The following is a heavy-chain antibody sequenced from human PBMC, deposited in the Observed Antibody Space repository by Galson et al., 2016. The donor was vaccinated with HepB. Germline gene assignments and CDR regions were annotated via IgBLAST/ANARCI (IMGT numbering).Heavy chain of an antibody. CDR1: GFTFSVYS. V-gene: IGHV3-21*01. CDR2: ISSSSSYI. CDR3: ARDLVAAPY. J-gene: IGHJ4*02. D-gene: IGHD6-6*01. Sequence: SLRLSCAVSGFTFSVYSMSWVRQAPGKGLEWVSSISSSSSYIYYADSVKGRVTISRDNAKNSLYLQMNSLTAEDTAVYYCARDLVAAPYWGQGTLVTVSS.